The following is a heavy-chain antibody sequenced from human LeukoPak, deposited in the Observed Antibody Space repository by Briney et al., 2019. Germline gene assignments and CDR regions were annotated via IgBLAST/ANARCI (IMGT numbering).Heavy chain of an antibody. D-gene: IGHD5-18*01. V-gene: IGHV4-39*01. CDR2: IYYSGST. CDR3: ANLGDTATSYGMDV. CDR1: GGSISSSSYY. Sequence: PSETLSLTCTVSGGSISSSSYYWGWIRQPPGKGLEWIGSIYYSGSTYYNPSLKSRVTISVDTSKNQFSLRLSSVTAADTAVYYCANLGDTATSYGMDVWGQGTTVTVSS. J-gene: IGHJ6*02.